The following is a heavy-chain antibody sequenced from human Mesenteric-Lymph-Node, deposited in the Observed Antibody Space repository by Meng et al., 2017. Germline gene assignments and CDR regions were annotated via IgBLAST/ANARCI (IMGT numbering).Heavy chain of an antibody. CDR3: ARDLRGIRDY. CDR1: GFTFSTSW. Sequence: GQLWESGGGLVQPGGSLRLSCADSGFTFSTSWMHWVRQAPGKGLVWVSRITSDGSGANYADSVKGRFTISRDNAKNTLYLHMSSLRAEDTAFYYCARDLRGIRDYWGQGTLVTVSS. CDR2: ITSDGSGA. D-gene: IGHD3-10*01. J-gene: IGHJ4*02. V-gene: IGHV3-74*01.